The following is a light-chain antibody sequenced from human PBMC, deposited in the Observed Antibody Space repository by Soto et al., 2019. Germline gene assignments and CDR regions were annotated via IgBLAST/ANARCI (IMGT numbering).Light chain of an antibody. CDR1: SSDIGGYNY. Sequence: QSALTQPASVSGSPGQSITISCTGTSSDIGGYNYVSWYQQHPGKAPKLMIYEVINRPSGVSNRFSGSKSGNTASLTISGLQAEDEADYYCNSYTTSSTLVLFGGGTKLTVL. J-gene: IGLJ2*01. CDR2: EVI. V-gene: IGLV2-14*03. CDR3: NSYTTSSTLVL.